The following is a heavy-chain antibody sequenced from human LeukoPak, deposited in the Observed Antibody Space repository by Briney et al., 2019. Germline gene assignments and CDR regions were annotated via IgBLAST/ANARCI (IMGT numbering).Heavy chain of an antibody. D-gene: IGHD2-2*01. CDR2: INHSGST. CDR1: GGSFSGYY. V-gene: IGHV4-34*01. Sequence: PSETLSLTCAVYGGSFSGYYWSWIRQPPGKGLEWIGEINHSGSTNYNPSLKSRVTISVDTSKNQFSLKLSSVTAADTAVYYCARLGCSTSFSITGSRPCRLNWFDPWGQGTLVTVSS. CDR3: ARLGCSTSFSITGSRPCRLNWFDP. J-gene: IGHJ5*02.